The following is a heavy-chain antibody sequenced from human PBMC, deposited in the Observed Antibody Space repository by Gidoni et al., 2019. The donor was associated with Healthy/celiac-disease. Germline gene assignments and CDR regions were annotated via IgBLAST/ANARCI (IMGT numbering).Heavy chain of an antibody. V-gene: IGHV4-59*08. CDR1: GGSISSSY. CDR3: ARHRLPRTLDAFDI. CDR2: IYYSGST. D-gene: IGHD5-12*01. J-gene: IGHJ3*02. Sequence: QVQLQESGPGLVKPSATLSLTCTVSGGSISSSYWSWIRQPPGKGLEWIGYIYYSGSTNYNPSLKSRVTISVDTSKNQCSLKLSSVTAADTAVYYCARHRLPRTLDAFDIWGQGTMVTVSS.